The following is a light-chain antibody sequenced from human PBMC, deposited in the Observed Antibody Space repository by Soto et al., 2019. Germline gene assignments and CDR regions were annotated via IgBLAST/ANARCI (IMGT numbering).Light chain of an antibody. J-gene: IGKJ1*01. CDR3: QQYHSWPPRT. Sequence: MTQSPSTLSASVGDRVTIICRASQSVSSNLAWYQQKPGQAPRLLIYGVYTRAPGIPARYSGSRSGTEFTLTISSLQSEDFAVYYCQQYHSWPPRTVGPGTKVDIK. CDR1: QSVSSN. CDR2: GVY. V-gene: IGKV3D-15*01.